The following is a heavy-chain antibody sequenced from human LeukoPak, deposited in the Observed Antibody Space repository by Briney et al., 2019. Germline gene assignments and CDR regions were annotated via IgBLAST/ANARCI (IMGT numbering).Heavy chain of an antibody. CDR1: GYSFTNYG. CDR3: ARGFPPRRNYDSSGYYSYYFDH. V-gene: IGHV1-18*01. Sequence: ASVKVSCKASGYSFTNYGISWVRQAPGQGLEWMGWISAYSGYTHFAQKFQGRVTMTTDTSTSTAYMELRSLRSDDTAVYYCARGFPPRRNYDSSGYYSYYFDHWGQGTLVTVSS. D-gene: IGHD3-22*01. CDR2: ISAYSGYT. J-gene: IGHJ4*02.